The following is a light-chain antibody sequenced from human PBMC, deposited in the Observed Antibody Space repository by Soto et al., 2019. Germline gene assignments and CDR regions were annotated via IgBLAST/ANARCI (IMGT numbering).Light chain of an antibody. CDR3: KHFVNSLTWT. V-gene: IGKV3-20*01. CDR1: QSVSSTY. CDR2: GAS. Sequence: EIVLTQSPGTLSLSPGERATLSCRASQSVSSTYLIGYQQKPGQAPRLLIYGASSRATGVPDRFSGGGSGTDFPLTISRLEPEDFAVYYCKHFVNSLTWTFGQGTKVEIK. J-gene: IGKJ1*01.